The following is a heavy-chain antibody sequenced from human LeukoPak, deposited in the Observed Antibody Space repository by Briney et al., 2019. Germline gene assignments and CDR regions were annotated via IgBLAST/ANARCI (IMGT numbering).Heavy chain of an antibody. CDR2: IVVGSGNT. CDR1: GFTFTNSA. Sequence: TSVKVSCKASGFTFTNSAVQWVRQARGQRLEWIGWIVVGSGNTNYAQKFQERVTITRDMSTSTAYMELSSLRSEDTGVYYCAAPSSLTDSSGYYYQFDYWGQGTLVTVSS. D-gene: IGHD3-22*01. V-gene: IGHV1-58*01. J-gene: IGHJ4*02. CDR3: AAPSSLTDSSGYYYQFDY.